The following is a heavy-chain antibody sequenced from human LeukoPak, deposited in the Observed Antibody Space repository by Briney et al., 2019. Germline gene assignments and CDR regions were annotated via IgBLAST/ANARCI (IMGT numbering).Heavy chain of an antibody. CDR2: ISTIDGII. V-gene: IGHV3-11*01. CDR3: AKASWGMDV. Sequence: GGSLRLSCVASGFTFSDYFMTWIRQPPGKPLECVSYISTIDGIIYYADSVKDRFTISRGNAKSSLFLQMNNLRAEDTAVYYCAKASWGMDVWGQGSSVIVS. CDR1: GFTFSDYF. J-gene: IGHJ6*02.